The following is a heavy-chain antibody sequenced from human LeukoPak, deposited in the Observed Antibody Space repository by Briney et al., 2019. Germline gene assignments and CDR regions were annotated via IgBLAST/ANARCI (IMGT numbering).Heavy chain of an antibody. CDR2: INPNSGGT. V-gene: IGHV1-2*02. J-gene: IGHJ4*02. Sequence: ASVKVSCKASGYTFTGYYMHWVRQAPGQGLEWVGWINPNSGGTNYAQKFQGRVTMTRDTSISTAYMELSRLRSDDTAVYYCARVNIVVVVAATSHFDYWGQGTLVTVSS. D-gene: IGHD2-15*01. CDR3: ARVNIVVVVAATSHFDY. CDR1: GYTFTGYY.